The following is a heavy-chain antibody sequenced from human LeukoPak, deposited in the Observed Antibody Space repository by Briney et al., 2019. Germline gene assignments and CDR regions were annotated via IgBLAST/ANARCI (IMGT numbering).Heavy chain of an antibody. CDR2: ISGSGDST. J-gene: IGHJ4*02. V-gene: IGHV3-23*01. CDR1: GFILGNNA. Sequence: GGSLRLSCAASGFILGNNALGGFGQTPGKGLEWVATISGSGDSTYYADSVKGRFTISRDNSKNTLYLQMNSLRAEDTAVCYCAVGAQPDFWGQGTLVTVSS. D-gene: IGHD1-26*01. CDR3: AVGAQPDF.